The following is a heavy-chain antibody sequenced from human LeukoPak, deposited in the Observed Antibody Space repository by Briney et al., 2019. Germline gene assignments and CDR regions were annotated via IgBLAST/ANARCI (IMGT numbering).Heavy chain of an antibody. J-gene: IGHJ3*02. CDR2: IYSGCST. CDR3: ATEWIDSSGYYQSGGDAFDI. Sequence: GGSLRLSCAASGFTVSSNYMSWVRQAPGKGLEWVAGIYSGCSTYYADSVKGRFTISRDNSKNTLYLQMNSLRAEDTAVYYCATEWIDSSGYYQSGGDAFDIWGQGTMVTVSS. D-gene: IGHD3-22*01. CDR1: GFTVSSNY. V-gene: IGHV3-53*01.